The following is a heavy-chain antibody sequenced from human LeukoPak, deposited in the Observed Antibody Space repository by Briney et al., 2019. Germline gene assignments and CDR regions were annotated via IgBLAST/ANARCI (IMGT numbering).Heavy chain of an antibody. CDR2: INPNSGGT. V-gene: IGHV1-2*02. J-gene: IGHJ3*01. CDR1: GYTFTGYY. Sequence: ASVKVSCKASGYTFTGYYMHWVRQAPGQGLEWMGWINPNSGGTNYAQKFQGRVTMTRDTSNNTFYMDLSRLRSDDTAVYYCAREFRTTTWSYDAFDLWGQGTMVTVSS. D-gene: IGHD1/OR15-1a*01. CDR3: AREFRTTTWSYDAFDL.